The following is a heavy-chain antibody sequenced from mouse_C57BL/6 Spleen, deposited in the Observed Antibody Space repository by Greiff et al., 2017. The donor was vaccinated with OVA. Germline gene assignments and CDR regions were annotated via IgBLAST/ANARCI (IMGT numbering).Heavy chain of an antibody. CDR2: ISSGGDYI. CDR1: GFTFSSYA. D-gene: IGHD1-1*01. Sequence: EVQVVESGEGLVKPGGSLKLSCAASGFTFSSYAMSWVRQTPEKRLEWVAYISSGGDYIYYADTVKGRFTISRDNARNTLYLQMSSLKSEDTAMYYCTRDYYGNSYVDWYFDVWGTGTTVTVSS. J-gene: IGHJ1*03. CDR3: TRDYYGNSYVDWYFDV. V-gene: IGHV5-9-1*02.